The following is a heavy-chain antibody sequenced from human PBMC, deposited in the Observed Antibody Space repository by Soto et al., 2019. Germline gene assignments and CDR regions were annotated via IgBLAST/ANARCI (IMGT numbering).Heavy chain of an antibody. CDR1: GGTFSSYA. J-gene: IGHJ4*02. D-gene: IGHD1-26*01. CDR3: ARGSGGSYSVDY. V-gene: IGHV1-69*13. CDR2: IIPIFGTA. Sequence: ASVQVSCKASGGTFSSYAISWVRQAPGQGLEWMGGIIPIFGTANYAQKFQGRVTITADESTSTAYMELSSLRSEDTAVYYCARGSGGSYSVDYWGQGTLVTVSS.